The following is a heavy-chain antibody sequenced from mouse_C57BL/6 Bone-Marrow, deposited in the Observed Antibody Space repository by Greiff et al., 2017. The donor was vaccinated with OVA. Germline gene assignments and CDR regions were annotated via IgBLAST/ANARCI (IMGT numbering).Heavy chain of an antibody. CDR2: IEPSDSET. J-gene: IGHJ4*01. D-gene: IGHD2-1*01. Sequence: QVQLQQPGAELVRPGSSVKLSCKASGYNFTSYWMHWVKQRPIQGLEWIGNIEPSDSETHYNQKFTDKATLTVDKSSSTSYMQLSSLTSEDSAVYYCASDLPLYTIDYWGQGTSVTVSS. CDR1: GYNFTSYW. V-gene: IGHV1-52*01. CDR3: ASDLPLYTIDY.